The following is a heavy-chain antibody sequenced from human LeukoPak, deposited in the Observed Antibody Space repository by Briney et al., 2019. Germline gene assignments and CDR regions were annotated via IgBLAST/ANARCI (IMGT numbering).Heavy chain of an antibody. V-gene: IGHV1-2*02. CDR3: AREYYYGSGNYYNRIDY. CDR1: GDSFSGYY. J-gene: IGHJ4*02. D-gene: IGHD3-10*01. Sequence: ASVKVSCKASGDSFSGYYIHWVRQAPGQGLEWMGWINPDGGVTKSAQKFQGRVTMTRDTSISTAYMVLNRLRSDDTAVYYCAREYYYGSGNYYNRIDYWGQGTLVTVSS. CDR2: INPDGGVT.